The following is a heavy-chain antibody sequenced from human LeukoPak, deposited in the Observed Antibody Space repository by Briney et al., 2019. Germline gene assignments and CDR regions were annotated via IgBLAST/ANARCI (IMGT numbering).Heavy chain of an antibody. Sequence: GGSLRLSCAASGFTFSSYSMNWVRQAPGKGLEWVSSISSSSNYIYYADSVKGRFTISRDNAKNSLYLQMNSLRAEDTAVYYCARTDSSSWYTIYGYWGQGTLVTVSS. J-gene: IGHJ4*02. CDR1: GFTFSSYS. CDR2: ISSSSNYI. D-gene: IGHD6-13*01. CDR3: ARTDSSSWYTIYGY. V-gene: IGHV3-21*01.